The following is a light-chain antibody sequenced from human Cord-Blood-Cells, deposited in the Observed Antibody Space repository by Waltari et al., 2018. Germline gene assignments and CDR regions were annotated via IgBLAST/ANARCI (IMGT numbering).Light chain of an antibody. CDR2: DAS. V-gene: IGKV1-33*01. CDR1: QDISNY. J-gene: IGKJ4*01. Sequence: DIQMTQSPSSLSASVGDRVTITCQASQDISNYLNWYQQKPGKAPKLLIYDASNLETGVPSRFSGSGSGTHFTFTISSLQPEDIATYDCQQYANLPLTFGGGTKVEIK. CDR3: QQYANLPLT.